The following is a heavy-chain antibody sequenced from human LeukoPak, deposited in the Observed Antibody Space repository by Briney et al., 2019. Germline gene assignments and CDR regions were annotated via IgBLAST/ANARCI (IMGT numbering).Heavy chain of an antibody. Sequence: ASVKVSCKASGYTFTGYYMHWVRQAPGQGLEWMGRINPNSGGTNYAQEFQGRVTMTRDTSISTAYMELSRLRSDDTAVYYCAREGRVKYSSSAGVNYWGQGTLVTVSS. CDR1: GYTFTGYY. J-gene: IGHJ4*02. V-gene: IGHV1-2*06. D-gene: IGHD6-6*01. CDR2: INPNSGGT. CDR3: AREGRVKYSSSAGVNY.